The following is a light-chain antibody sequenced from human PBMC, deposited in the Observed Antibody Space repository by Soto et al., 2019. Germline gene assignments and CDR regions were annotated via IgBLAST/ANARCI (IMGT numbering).Light chain of an antibody. CDR3: QHYGTSAL. J-gene: IGKJ3*01. V-gene: IGKV3-20*01. Sequence: EIVLTQSPGTLSLSXXXRATLSCRASQSVSSSYLAWYQQKPGQAPRLLIYGASSRATGIPDRFSGSGSGTDFTLTISRLEPEDFAVYYCQHYGTSALFGPGTKVDIK. CDR2: GAS. CDR1: QSVSSSY.